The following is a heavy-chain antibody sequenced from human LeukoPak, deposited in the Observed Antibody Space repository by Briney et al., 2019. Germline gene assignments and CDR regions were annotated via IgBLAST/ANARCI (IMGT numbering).Heavy chain of an antibody. D-gene: IGHD1-7*01. J-gene: IGHJ4*02. V-gene: IGHV1-69*13. CDR1: GGTFSSYA. CDR3: ARDPSRNYRFDY. Sequence: GASVNVSCTASGGTFSSYAISWVRQAPGQGLEWMGGIIPIFGTANYAQKFQGRVTITADESTSTAYMELSSLRSEDTAVYYCARDPSRNYRFDYWGQGTLVTVSS. CDR2: IIPIFGTA.